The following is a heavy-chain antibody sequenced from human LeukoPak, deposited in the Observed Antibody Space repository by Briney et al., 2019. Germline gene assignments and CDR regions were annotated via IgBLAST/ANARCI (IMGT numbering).Heavy chain of an antibody. CDR1: GGTFTSYA. V-gene: IGHV1-69*05. Sequence: SVKVSCKASGGTFTSYAITWVRQAPGQGLEWMGGIIPIFGTANYAQKFQGRVTITTDESTSTAYMELSSLRSEDTAVYYCARGVGILTGYYHYYYYGMDVWGQGTTVTVSS. D-gene: IGHD3-9*01. CDR3: ARGVGILTGYYHYYYYGMDV. CDR2: IIPIFGTA. J-gene: IGHJ6*02.